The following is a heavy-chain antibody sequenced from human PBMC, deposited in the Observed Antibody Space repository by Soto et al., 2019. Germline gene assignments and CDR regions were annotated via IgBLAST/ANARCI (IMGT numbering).Heavy chain of an antibody. CDR3: AREKATTSIAGGPYYYYGMDV. Sequence: ASVKVSCKASGGTFSSYAISWVRQAPGQGLEWMGGIIPIFGTANYAQKFQGRVTITADESTSTAYMGLSSLRSEDTAVYYCAREKATTSIAGGPYYYYGMDVWGQGTTVTVSS. CDR2: IIPIFGTA. V-gene: IGHV1-69*13. D-gene: IGHD6-6*01. J-gene: IGHJ6*02. CDR1: GGTFSSYA.